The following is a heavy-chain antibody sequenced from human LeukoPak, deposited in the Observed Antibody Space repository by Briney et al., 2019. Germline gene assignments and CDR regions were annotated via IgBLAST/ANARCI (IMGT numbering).Heavy chain of an antibody. D-gene: IGHD3-22*01. CDR1: GGSISSGGYY. Sequence: SQTLSLTCTVSGGSISSGGYYWSWIRQPPGKGLEWIGYIYHSGSTYYNPSLKSRVTISVDRSKNQFSLKLSSVTAADTAVYYCARGRNYYDSSGYSPDKYYFDYWGQGTLVTVSS. CDR3: ARGRNYYDSSGYSPDKYYFDY. CDR2: IYHSGST. J-gene: IGHJ4*02. V-gene: IGHV4-30-2*01.